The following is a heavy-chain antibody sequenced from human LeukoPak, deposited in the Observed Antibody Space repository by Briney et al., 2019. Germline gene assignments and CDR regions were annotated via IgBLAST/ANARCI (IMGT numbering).Heavy chain of an antibody. CDR3: ENKKGGGYSKKEYYFDY. V-gene: IGHV3-30*04. CDR1: GFTFSSYA. J-gene: IGHJ4*02. CDR2: ISYDGSNK. Sequence: GRSLRLSCAASGFTFSSYAMHWVRQAPGKGLEGVAVISYDGSNKYYADSVTGRFTISRDNTKNTLYLQMNRLRAEDTAVYYCENKKGGGYSKKEYYFDYWGQGTLVTVSS. D-gene: IGHD1-26*01.